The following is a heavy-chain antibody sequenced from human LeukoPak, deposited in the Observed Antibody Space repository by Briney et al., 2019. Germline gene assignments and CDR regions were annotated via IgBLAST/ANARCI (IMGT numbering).Heavy chain of an antibody. J-gene: IGHJ3*02. D-gene: IGHD4-17*01. CDR2: IQQDGSEK. CDR1: GFTVSSNY. Sequence: GGSLRLSCAASGFTVSSNYMSWVRQAPGKGLEWVANIQQDGSEKYYVDSVKGRFTISRDNAKNSLYLQMNSLRAEDTAVYYCARLWATVIDWGAFDIWGQGTMITVSS. CDR3: ARLWATVIDWGAFDI. V-gene: IGHV3-7*01.